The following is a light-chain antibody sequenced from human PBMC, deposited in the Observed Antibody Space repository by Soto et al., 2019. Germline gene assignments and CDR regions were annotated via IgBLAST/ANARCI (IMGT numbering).Light chain of an antibody. CDR1: QSISSW. V-gene: IGKV1-5*03. Sequence: DIQMTQSPSTLSASVGDKVTITCRASQSISSWLAWYQQKPGKAPNLLIYKASKLESGVPSRFSGTGFGTEFSLTISSLQLDDFATYYCQQYKTYSSFGGGTTVDIK. CDR2: KAS. J-gene: IGKJ4*01. CDR3: QQYKTYSS.